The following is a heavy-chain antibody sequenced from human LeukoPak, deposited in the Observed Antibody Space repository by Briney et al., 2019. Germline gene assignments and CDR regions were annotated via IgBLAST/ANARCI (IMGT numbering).Heavy chain of an antibody. Sequence: ASVKVSCKASGYTFTGYYMHWVRQAPGQGLEWMGWINPNSGGTNYAQTFQRRVIMTRDTSISTAYLELSRLTSDDTAVYYCARNNRPHVDAFDIWGQGTMVTVSS. CDR1: GYTFTGYY. CDR2: INPNSGGT. CDR3: ARNNRPHVDAFDI. V-gene: IGHV1-2*02. J-gene: IGHJ3*02. D-gene: IGHD2/OR15-2a*01.